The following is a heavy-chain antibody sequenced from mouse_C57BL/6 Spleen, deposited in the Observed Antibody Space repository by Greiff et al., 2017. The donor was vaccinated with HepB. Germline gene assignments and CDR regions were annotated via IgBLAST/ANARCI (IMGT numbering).Heavy chain of an antibody. J-gene: IGHJ1*03. V-gene: IGHV2-5*01. Sequence: QVQLKQSGPGLVQPSQSLSITCTVSGFSLTSYGVHWVRQSPGKGLEWLGVIWRGGSTDYNAAFMSRLSITKDDSKSQVFFKMNSLQADDTAIYYCAKNAGIGNWYFDVWGTGTTVTVSS. CDR3: AKNAGIGNWYFDV. CDR2: IWRGGST. CDR1: GFSLTSYG. D-gene: IGHD1-1*02.